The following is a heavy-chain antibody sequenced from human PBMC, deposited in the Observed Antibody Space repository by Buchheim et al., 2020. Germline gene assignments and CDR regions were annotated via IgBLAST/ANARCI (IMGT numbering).Heavy chain of an antibody. CDR1: GGSISSSSYY. D-gene: IGHD3-3*01. J-gene: IGHJ5*02. CDR3: ARNRVLVPGPIFGVVTPYNWFDP. V-gene: IGHV4-39*07. Sequence: QLQLQESGPGLVKPSETLSLTCTVSGGSISSSSYYWGWIRQPPGKGLEWIGSIYYSGSTYYNPSLKSRVTISVDTSKNQFSLKLSSVTAADTAVYYCARNRVLVPGPIFGVVTPYNWFDPWGQGTL. CDR2: IYYSGST.